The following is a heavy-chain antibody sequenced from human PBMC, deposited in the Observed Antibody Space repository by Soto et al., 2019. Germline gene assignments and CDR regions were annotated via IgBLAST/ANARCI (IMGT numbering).Heavy chain of an antibody. CDR3: AGQRTSVVTPAYFDV. V-gene: IGHV4-39*01. J-gene: IGHJ4*02. Sequence: SETLSLTCTVTGDSISSRRYYWGRIRQPPGKGLEGIGSIYYSGSTYNNASLRSRIAMSIDTSNEQISLKLRSVTAADNAVYFCAGQRTSVVTPAYFDVWGPGTLVTVSS. D-gene: IGHD2-21*02. CDR1: GDSISSRRYY. CDR2: IYYSGST.